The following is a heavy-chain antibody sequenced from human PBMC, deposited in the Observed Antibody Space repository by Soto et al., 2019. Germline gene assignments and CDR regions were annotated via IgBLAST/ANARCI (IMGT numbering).Heavy chain of an antibody. CDR1: GYTFTGYY. D-gene: IGHD2-15*01. V-gene: IGHV1-2*02. J-gene: IGHJ3*01. Sequence: GAAVKVSCKSSGYTFTGYYMHWLRQAPGQGLEWMGWINPNSGGTNYAQKFQGRVTMTRDTSISTAYMELSRLRSDDTAVYYCARVGRVVGAATRSHRVEVLSIWGQGTTVTV. CDR3: ARVGRVVGAATRSHRVEVLSI. CDR2: INPNSGGT.